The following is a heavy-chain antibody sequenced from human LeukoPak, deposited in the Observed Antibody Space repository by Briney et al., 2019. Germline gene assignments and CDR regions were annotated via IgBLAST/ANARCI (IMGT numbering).Heavy chain of an antibody. CDR3: ARAARGYSYGDFDY. D-gene: IGHD5-18*01. Sequence: SETLSLTCTVSGGSISSYYWNWIRQPPGKGLEWIGYIYYSGSTNYNPSLKSRVTISVDTSKNQFSLKLSSVTAADTAVYYCARAARGYSYGDFDYWGQGTLVAVSS. CDR2: IYYSGST. V-gene: IGHV4-59*01. CDR1: GGSISSYY. J-gene: IGHJ4*02.